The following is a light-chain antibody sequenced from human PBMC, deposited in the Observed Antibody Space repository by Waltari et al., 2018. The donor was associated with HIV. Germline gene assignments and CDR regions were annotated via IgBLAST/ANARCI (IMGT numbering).Light chain of an antibody. CDR2: GAS. CDR1: QSISNY. V-gene: IGKV1-39*01. J-gene: IGKJ4*01. CDR3: QQSYTTPRT. Sequence: DIQMTQSPSSLSASVGDSVTITCRASQSISNYLNRYQQKPGKAPNLLISGASNLQSGVPSRFSGSGSGTDFTLTITSLEPEDFATYHCQQSYTTPRTFGGGSRVEIK.